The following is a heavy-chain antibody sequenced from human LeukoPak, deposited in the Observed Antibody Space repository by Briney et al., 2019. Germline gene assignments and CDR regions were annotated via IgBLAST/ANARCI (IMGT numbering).Heavy chain of an antibody. CDR2: ISSSGSTI. CDR3: ASEGTTGTTWGPDY. D-gene: IGHD1-1*01. J-gene: IGHJ4*02. CDR1: GFTFSDYY. V-gene: IGHV3-11*04. Sequence: PGGSLRLSCAASGFTFSDYYMSWIRQAPGKGLEWVSYISSSGSTIYYADSGKGRFTISRDNAKNTLYLQMNSLRAEDTAVYYCASEGTTGTTWGPDYWGQGTLVTVSS.